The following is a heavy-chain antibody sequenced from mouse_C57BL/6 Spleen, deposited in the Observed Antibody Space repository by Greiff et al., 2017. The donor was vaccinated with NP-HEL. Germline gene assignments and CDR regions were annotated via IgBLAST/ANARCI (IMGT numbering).Heavy chain of an antibody. CDR1: GYAFSSYW. Sequence: QVHVKQSGAELVKPGASVKISCKASGYAFSSYWMNWVKQRPGKGLEWIGQIYPGDGDTNYNGKFKGKATLTADKSSSTAYMQLSSLTSEDSAVYFCARARGSTPYAMDYWGQGTSVTVSS. CDR2: IYPGDGDT. D-gene: IGHD1-1*01. J-gene: IGHJ4*01. CDR3: ARARGSTPYAMDY. V-gene: IGHV1-80*01.